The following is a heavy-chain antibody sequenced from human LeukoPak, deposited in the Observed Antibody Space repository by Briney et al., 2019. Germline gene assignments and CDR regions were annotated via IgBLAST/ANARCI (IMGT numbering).Heavy chain of an antibody. J-gene: IGHJ6*03. CDR3: ARRYGGYYYYYMDV. V-gene: IGHV1-8*01. CDR1: GYTFTSYD. D-gene: IGHD5-18*01. CDR2: MNPNSGNT. Sequence: ASVKVSCTASGYTFTSYDINWVRQATGQGLGWMGWMNPNSGNTGYAQKFQGRVTMTRNTSISTAYMELSSLRSEDTAVYYCARRYGGYYYYYMDVWGKGTTVTVSS.